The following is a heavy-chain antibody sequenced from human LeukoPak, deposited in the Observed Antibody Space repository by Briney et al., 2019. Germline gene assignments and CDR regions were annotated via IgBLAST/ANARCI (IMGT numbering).Heavy chain of an antibody. D-gene: IGHD1-26*01. Sequence: SKTLSLTCTVSGGSNSTYDWSWIRQPPGKGQERIGYMYNSGSTNYNPSLKSRVTISIDTSKNQVSLGLSSVTAADTAVYYCARQGSGGRSFDVWGQGTMVTVSS. V-gene: IGHV4-59*08. J-gene: IGHJ3*01. CDR3: ARQGSGGRSFDV. CDR1: GGSNSTYD. CDR2: MYNSGST.